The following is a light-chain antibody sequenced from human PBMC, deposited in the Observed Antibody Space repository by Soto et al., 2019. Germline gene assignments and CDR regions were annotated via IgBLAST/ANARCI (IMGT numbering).Light chain of an antibody. J-gene: IGLJ2*01. CDR2: EVS. Sequence: QSALTQPASVSGSPGQSSTISCTGTSSDVGGYNYVSWYQQHPGKAPKLMIYEVSNRPSGVSNRFSGSKSGNTASLTISGLQAEDEADYYCSSYTSSSPPVVFGGGTKLTVL. V-gene: IGLV2-14*01. CDR3: SSYTSSSPPVV. CDR1: SSDVGGYNY.